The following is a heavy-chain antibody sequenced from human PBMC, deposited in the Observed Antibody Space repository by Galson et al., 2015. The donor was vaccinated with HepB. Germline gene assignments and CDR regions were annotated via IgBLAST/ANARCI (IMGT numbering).Heavy chain of an antibody. V-gene: IGHV1-18*04. J-gene: IGHJ4*02. CDR2: ISINSGNT. Sequence: SVKVSCKASGYTFTTNGISWVRQAPGHGLEWLGWISINSGNTKYAQRLQGRVTLTKDTSTDTDYMELRGLTSDDAALYYCARDRFHSLDYWGQGTLVTVSS. CDR1: GYTFTTNG. CDR3: ARDRFHSLDY.